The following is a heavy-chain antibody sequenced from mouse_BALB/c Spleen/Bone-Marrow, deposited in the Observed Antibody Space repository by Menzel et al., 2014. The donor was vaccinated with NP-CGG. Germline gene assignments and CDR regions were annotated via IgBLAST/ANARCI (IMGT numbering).Heavy chain of an antibody. CDR1: GYSFTGYY. V-gene: IGHV1S34*01. CDR3: ATLLRDALDY. J-gene: IGHJ4*01. Sequence: LVKTGASVKVSCKASGYSFTGYYMHWVKRSHGKSLEWIGYISCYNGATSYNQKFKGKATFTVDTSSSTAYMQFNSLTSEDSAVYYCATLLRDALDYWGQGTSVTVSS. CDR2: ISCYNGAT. D-gene: IGHD1-2*01.